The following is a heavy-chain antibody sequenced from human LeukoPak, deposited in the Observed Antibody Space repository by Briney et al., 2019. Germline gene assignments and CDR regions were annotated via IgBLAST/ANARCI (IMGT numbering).Heavy chain of an antibody. CDR1: GYTLTIYG. CDR2: ISAYNRNT. D-gene: IGHD1-26*01. CDR3: ATSVGGFPTLRDWNWFDP. Sequence: VASVKVSCKASGYTLTIYGISWVRQAPGQGLEWMGWISAYNRNTNYAQKLQGRVTMTTDTSTSTAYMELRSLRSDGTAVYYCATSVGGFPTLRDWNWFDPWGQGTLVTVSS. V-gene: IGHV1-18*01. J-gene: IGHJ5*02.